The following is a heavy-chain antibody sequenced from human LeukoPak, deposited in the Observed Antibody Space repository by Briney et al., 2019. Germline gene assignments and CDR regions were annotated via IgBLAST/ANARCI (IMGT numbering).Heavy chain of an antibody. Sequence: ASVKVSCKASGYTFTSYAIHWVRQAPGQRLEWMGWISAGNGNTKYSQNFQGRVTFISNTSATTAYMELSSLRSEDAAVYYCARDSGSGNNDYWGQGTLVTVSS. CDR3: ARDSGSGNNDY. CDR2: ISAGNGNT. D-gene: IGHD1-26*01. V-gene: IGHV1-3*01. CDR1: GYTFTSYA. J-gene: IGHJ4*02.